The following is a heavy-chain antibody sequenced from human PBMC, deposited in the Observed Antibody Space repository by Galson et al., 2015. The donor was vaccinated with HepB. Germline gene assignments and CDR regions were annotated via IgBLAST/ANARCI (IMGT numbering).Heavy chain of an antibody. D-gene: IGHD3-9*01. CDR3: ARNDILTGVWFDP. Sequence: SVKVSCKASGYTFTSYAMHWVRQAPGQRLEWMGWINAGNGNTKYSQKFQGRVTITRDTSASTAYMELSSLRSEDTAVYYCARNDILTGVWFDPWGQGTLVTVSS. J-gene: IGHJ5*02. CDR2: INAGNGNT. V-gene: IGHV1-3*01. CDR1: GYTFTSYA.